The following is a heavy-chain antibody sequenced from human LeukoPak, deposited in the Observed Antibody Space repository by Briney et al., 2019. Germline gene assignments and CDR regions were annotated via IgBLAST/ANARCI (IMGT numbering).Heavy chain of an antibody. CDR2: IIPIFGTA. V-gene: IGHV1-69*06. CDR3: ARNYQKWYYFDY. CDR1: GGTFSSYA. Sequence: GASVKVSCKAPGGTFSSYAISWVRQAPGQGLEWMGGIIPIFGTANYAQKFQGRVTVTADKSTSTAYMELSSLRSEDTAVYYCARNYQKWYYFDYWGQGTLVTVSS. D-gene: IGHD1-7*01. J-gene: IGHJ4*02.